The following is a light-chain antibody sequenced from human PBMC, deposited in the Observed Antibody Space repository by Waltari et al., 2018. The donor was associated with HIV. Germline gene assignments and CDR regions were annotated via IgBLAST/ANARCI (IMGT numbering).Light chain of an antibody. CDR1: PSVSSY. J-gene: IGKJ3*01. CDR2: DAS. CDR3: QQRSNWRGT. Sequence: EIVLTQSPATLSLSQGDRATLSCRASPSVSSYLAWYQQKPGQAPRLLIYDASNRATGIPARFSGSGSGTDFTLTISSLEPEDFAVYYCQQRSNWRGTFGPGTKVDIK. V-gene: IGKV3-11*01.